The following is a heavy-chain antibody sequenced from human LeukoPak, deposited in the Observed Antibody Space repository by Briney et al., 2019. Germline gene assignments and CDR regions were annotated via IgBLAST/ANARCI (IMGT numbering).Heavy chain of an antibody. CDR3: ARLEGYYYDSSGLDY. V-gene: IGHV4-34*01. CDR1: GGSFSGYY. Sequence: SETLSLTCAVYGGSFSGYYWTWIRQPPGRGLEWIGEINHSGSTNYNPSLKSRVTISVDTSKNQFSLKLSSVTAADTAVYYCARLEGYYYDSSGLDYWGQGTLVTVSS. CDR2: INHSGST. D-gene: IGHD3-22*01. J-gene: IGHJ4*02.